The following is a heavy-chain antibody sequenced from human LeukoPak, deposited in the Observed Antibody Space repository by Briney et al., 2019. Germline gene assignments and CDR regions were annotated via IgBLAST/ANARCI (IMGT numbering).Heavy chain of an antibody. D-gene: IGHD3-16*02. Sequence: GASVKVSCTASGYTFTNYAMNWVRQAPGQGLEWMGWINPNTGNPTYAQGFTGRFVFSLDTSVSTTYLQISSLKAEDTALYYCARAYQRLGELSLPDYWGQGTVVTVSS. CDR3: ARAYQRLGELSLPDY. CDR2: INPNTGNP. J-gene: IGHJ4*02. V-gene: IGHV7-4-1*02. CDR1: GYTFTNYA.